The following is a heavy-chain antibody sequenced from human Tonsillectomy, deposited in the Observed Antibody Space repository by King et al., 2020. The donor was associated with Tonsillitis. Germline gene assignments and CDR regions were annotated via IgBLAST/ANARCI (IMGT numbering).Heavy chain of an antibody. J-gene: IGHJ4*02. Sequence: QLQESGPGLVKPSETLSLTCTVSGGSISSYYWSWIRQPPGKGLEWIGYIYYSGSTNYNPSLKSRVTISVDTSKNQFSLKLISVTAADTAVYYCARQGYYDSSGYSYYFDYWGQGTLVTVSS. V-gene: IGHV4-59*08. CDR3: ARQGYYDSSGYSYYFDY. D-gene: IGHD3-22*01. CDR1: GGSISSYY. CDR2: IYYSGST.